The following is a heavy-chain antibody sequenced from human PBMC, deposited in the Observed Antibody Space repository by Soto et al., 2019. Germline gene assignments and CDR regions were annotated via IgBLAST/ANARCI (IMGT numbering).Heavy chain of an antibody. CDR3: AGFSSGTYLFDL. J-gene: IGHJ5*02. CDR1: DGSISSYY. CDR2: IYGTGTT. V-gene: IGHV4-59*01. Sequence: PSETLSLTCTVSDGSISSYYWSWIRQPPGKGLEWIGYIYGTGTTNYSPSLTNRVTISVDMSKSQFSLRLSSVTAADTAVYYCAGFSSGTYLFDLWGQGTPVTVSS. D-gene: IGHD1-26*01.